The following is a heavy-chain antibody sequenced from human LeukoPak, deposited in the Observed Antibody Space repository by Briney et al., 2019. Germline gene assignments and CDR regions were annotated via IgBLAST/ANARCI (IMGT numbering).Heavy chain of an antibody. J-gene: IGHJ4*02. D-gene: IGHD3-10*01. CDR1: GFTFRNYA. V-gene: IGHV3-33*01. Sequence: GRSLRLSCAASGFTFRNYAMHWVRQAPGKGLEWVAVIWYDRSDKYYAESVKGRFTISRDNSKNTLYLQMDNLGAEDTAVYYCARTQGRFYGSGTYEGFDYWGQGTLVTVSS. CDR3: ARTQGRFYGSGTYEGFDY. CDR2: IWYDRSDK.